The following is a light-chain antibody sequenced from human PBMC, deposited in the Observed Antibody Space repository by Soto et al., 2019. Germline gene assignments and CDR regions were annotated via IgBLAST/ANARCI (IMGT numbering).Light chain of an antibody. CDR3: QQLNSYPIT. CDR2: AAS. V-gene: IGKV1-9*01. Sequence: GDRVTIPCRASQRTNSFLAWYQQTPGKAPNLLIYAASTLQTGVPSRFSGSESGTEFTLTISSLQPEDFATYYCQQLNSYPITFGQGTRLEIK. CDR1: QRTNSF. J-gene: IGKJ5*01.